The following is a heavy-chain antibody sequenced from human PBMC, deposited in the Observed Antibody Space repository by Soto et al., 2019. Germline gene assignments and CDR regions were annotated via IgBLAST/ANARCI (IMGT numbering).Heavy chain of an antibody. CDR1: GYTFTSYG. J-gene: IGHJ6*03. Sequence: ASVKVSCKASGYTFTSYGISWVRQAPGQGLEWMGWISAYNGNTNYAQKLQGRVTMTTVTSTSTAYMELRSLRSDDTAVYYCARDGIAATSYSYYYMDVCGKGTTVTVSS. CDR2: ISAYNGNT. D-gene: IGHD6-13*01. CDR3: ARDGIAATSYSYYYMDV. V-gene: IGHV1-18*01.